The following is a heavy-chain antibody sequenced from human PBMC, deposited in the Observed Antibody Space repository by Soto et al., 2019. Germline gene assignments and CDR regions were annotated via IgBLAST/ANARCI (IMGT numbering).Heavy chain of an antibody. J-gene: IGHJ5*02. D-gene: IGHD2-15*01. V-gene: IGHV5-51*01. CDR2: IYPDDSDT. Sequence: GESLKISCKASGYSFTNYWIAWVRQTPGKGLEWMGIIYPDDSDTRYSPSFQGQVTISADKSISIAYLQWNSLKASDTAIYFCARHPPHCRGDDCYPNRLDLWGQGTLVTVSS. CDR1: GYSFTNYW. CDR3: ARHPPHCRGDDCYPNRLDL.